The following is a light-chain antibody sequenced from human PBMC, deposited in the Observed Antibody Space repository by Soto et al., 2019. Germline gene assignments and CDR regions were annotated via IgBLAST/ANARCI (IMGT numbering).Light chain of an antibody. Sequence: QSALTQPASMSGSPGQSITISCTGTSNDVGGYNYVSWYQQHPGKAPKLMIFEVSNRPSGVSNRFSGSKSGNTASLTISGLQAEDEAYYYCCSYTSTNSRVFCGGTKLTVL. J-gene: IGLJ3*02. CDR3: CSYTSTNSRV. CDR2: EVS. CDR1: SNDVGGYNY. V-gene: IGLV2-14*01.